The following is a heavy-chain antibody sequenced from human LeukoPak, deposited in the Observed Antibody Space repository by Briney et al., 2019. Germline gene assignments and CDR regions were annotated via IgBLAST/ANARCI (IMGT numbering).Heavy chain of an antibody. CDR2: INPSGGST. D-gene: IGHD1-26*01. J-gene: IGHJ5*02. CDR1: GYTFTSYY. V-gene: IGHV1-46*01. CDR3: ARDNSVGDNAWWFDP. Sequence: ASVKVSCKASGYTFTSYYMHWVRQAPGQGLEWMGIINPSGGSTSYAQKFQGRVTMTRDMSTSTVYMELSSLRSEDTAVYYCARDNSVGDNAWWFDPWGQGTMVTVSS.